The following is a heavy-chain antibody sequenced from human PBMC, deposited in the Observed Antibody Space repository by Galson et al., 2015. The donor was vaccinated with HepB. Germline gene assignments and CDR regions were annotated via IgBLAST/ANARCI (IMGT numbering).Heavy chain of an antibody. V-gene: IGHV2-5*02. Sequence: PALVKPTQTLTLTCTFSGFSLSTSGVGVGWIRQPPGKALEWLALIYWDDDKRYSPSLKSRLTITKDTSKNQVVLTMTNMDPVDTATYYCAHRRWEGPPAGVGGYCSSTSCPRPLGWFDPWGQGTLVTVSS. CDR1: GFSLSTSGVG. CDR2: IYWDDDK. CDR3: AHRRWEGPPAGVGGYCSSTSCPRPLGWFDP. D-gene: IGHD2-2*01. J-gene: IGHJ5*02.